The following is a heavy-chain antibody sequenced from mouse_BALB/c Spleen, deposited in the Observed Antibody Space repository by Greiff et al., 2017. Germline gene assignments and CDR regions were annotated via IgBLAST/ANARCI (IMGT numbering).Heavy chain of an antibody. J-gene: IGHJ3*01. CDR3: ARGEVRFAY. D-gene: IGHD2-14*01. V-gene: IGHV3-6*02. CDR1: GYSITSGYY. CDR2: ISYDGSN. Sequence: VQLKESGPGLVKPSQSLSLTCSVTGYSITSGYYWNWIRQFPGNKLEWMGYISYDGSNNYNPSLKNRISITRDTSKNQFFLKLNSVTTEDTATYYCARGEVRFAYWGQGTLVTVSA.